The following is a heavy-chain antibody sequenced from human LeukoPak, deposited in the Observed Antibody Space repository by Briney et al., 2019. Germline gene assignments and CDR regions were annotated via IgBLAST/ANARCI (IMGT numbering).Heavy chain of an antibody. CDR1: GGSFSGYY. V-gene: IGHV4-34*01. D-gene: IGHD6-19*01. CDR2: IYHSGST. Sequence: SETLSLTCAVYGGSFSGYYWSWIRQPPGKGLEWIGYIYHSGSTYYNPSLKSRVTISVDRSKNQFSLKLSSVTAADTAVYYCARGLSGPSDYWGQGTLVTVSS. CDR3: ARGLSGPSDY. J-gene: IGHJ4*02.